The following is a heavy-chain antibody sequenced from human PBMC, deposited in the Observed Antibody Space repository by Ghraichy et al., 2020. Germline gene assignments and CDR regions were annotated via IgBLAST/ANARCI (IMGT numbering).Heavy chain of an antibody. Sequence: SETLSLTCTVSGYSIRSGYFWGWVRQSPGKGLEWIGSVYHTGSTHNNPSLERRLTILVDTSMNHFSLKLRSVTAADTAVYYCARPSSHNDLEGFDIWGQGTVVIVSS. D-gene: IGHD1-1*01. V-gene: IGHV4-38-2*02. J-gene: IGHJ3*02. CDR2: VYHTGST. CDR1: GYSIRSGYF. CDR3: ARPSSHNDLEGFDI.